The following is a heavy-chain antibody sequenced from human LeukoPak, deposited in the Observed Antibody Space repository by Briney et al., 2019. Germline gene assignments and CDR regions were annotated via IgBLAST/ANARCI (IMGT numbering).Heavy chain of an antibody. Sequence: SQTLSLTCTVSGGSISSGGYYWSWIRQHPGKGLEWIGYIYYSGSTYYNPSLESRVTISVDTSKNQFSLKLSSVTAADTAVYYCARAPRSITGTTSGTRFDPWGQGTLVTVSS. V-gene: IGHV4-31*03. CDR2: IYYSGST. D-gene: IGHD1-7*01. CDR1: GGSISSGGYY. J-gene: IGHJ5*02. CDR3: ARAPRSITGTTSGTRFDP.